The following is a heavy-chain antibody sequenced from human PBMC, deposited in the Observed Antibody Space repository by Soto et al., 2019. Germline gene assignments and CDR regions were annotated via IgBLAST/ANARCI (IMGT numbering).Heavy chain of an antibody. CDR2: ISGSGGST. CDR3: AKARADYYDSSGYPVDY. Sequence: GGSLRLSCAASGVTFSSYAMSWVRQAPGKGLEWVSAISGSGGSTYYADSVKGRFTISRDNSKNTLYLQMNSLRAEDTAVHYCAKARADYYDSSGYPVDYWGQGTLVTVSS. V-gene: IGHV3-23*01. J-gene: IGHJ4*02. CDR1: GVTFSSYA. D-gene: IGHD3-22*01.